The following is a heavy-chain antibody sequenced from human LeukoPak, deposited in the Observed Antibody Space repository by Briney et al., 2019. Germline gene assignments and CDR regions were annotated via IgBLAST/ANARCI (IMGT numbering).Heavy chain of an antibody. D-gene: IGHD6-19*01. CDR3: ARAGGIAVAGRSRKYYYYMDV. Sequence: ASVKVSCKASGYTFTSYDINWVRQATGQGLEWMGWMNPNSGNTGYAQKFQGRVTMTRNTSISTAYMELSSLRSEDTAVYCCARAGGIAVAGRSRKYYYYMDVWGKGTTVTVSS. J-gene: IGHJ6*03. V-gene: IGHV1-8*01. CDR2: MNPNSGNT. CDR1: GYTFTSYD.